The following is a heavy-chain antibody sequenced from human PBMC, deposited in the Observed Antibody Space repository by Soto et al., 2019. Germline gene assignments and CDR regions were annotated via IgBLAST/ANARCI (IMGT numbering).Heavy chain of an antibody. J-gene: IGHJ5*01. D-gene: IGHD3-3*01. CDR3: AWSAINWFDF. CDR1: GLIFSTAW. CDR2: IRGDGTT. Sequence: GGSLRLSCTASGLIFSTAWMTWVRQAPGKGLEWVGRIRGDGTTDYAAPVNGRCTISRDNSKNIMYLQMNSLKIEDTAVYYCAWSAINWFDFWGQGTLVTVSS. V-gene: IGHV3-15*01.